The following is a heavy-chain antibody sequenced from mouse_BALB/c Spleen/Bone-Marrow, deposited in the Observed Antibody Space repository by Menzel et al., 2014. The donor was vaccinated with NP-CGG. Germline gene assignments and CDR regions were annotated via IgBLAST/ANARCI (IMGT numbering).Heavy chain of an antibody. D-gene: IGHD2-3*01. Sequence: QVQLQQSGAELVKPGAPVKLSCKAPGCTFTSYWMNWVKQRPGRGLEWIGRIDPSDGETHYNQKFKDKATLTVDKSSSTAYIQLSSLTSEDSAVYYCARALGDGYYYAMDYWGQGTSVTVSS. CDR2: IDPSDGET. CDR3: ARALGDGYYYAMDY. CDR1: GCTFTSYW. J-gene: IGHJ4*01. V-gene: IGHV1-74*01.